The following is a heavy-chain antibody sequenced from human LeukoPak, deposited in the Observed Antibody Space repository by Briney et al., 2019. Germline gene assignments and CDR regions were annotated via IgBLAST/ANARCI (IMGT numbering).Heavy chain of an antibody. J-gene: IGHJ4*02. CDR3: ARDGVVPALYFDY. V-gene: IGHV3-21*01. D-gene: IGHD2-2*01. Sequence: GSLRLPCAASGFTLSNYSINLVRQAPGEGLEGVSSISSSSSYIYYADSAKGRFTISRDNAKNSLYLQMNSLRAEDTAVYYCARDGVVPALYFDYWGQGTLVTVSS. CDR1: GFTLSNYS. CDR2: ISSSSSYI.